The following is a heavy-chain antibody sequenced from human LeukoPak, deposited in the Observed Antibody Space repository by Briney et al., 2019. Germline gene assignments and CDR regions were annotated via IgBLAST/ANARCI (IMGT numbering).Heavy chain of an antibody. V-gene: IGHV1-2*02. CDR1: GYTFTGYY. J-gene: IGHJ3*02. CDR2: INPNSGGT. Sequence: GASVKVSCKASGYTFTGYYMHWVRQAPGQGLEWMGWINPNSGGTNYAQKFQGRVTMTRDTSISTAYMELSRLRSDDTAVYYCARESLPTTLTTGGAFDIWGQGTMVTVSS. D-gene: IGHD4-17*01. CDR3: ARESLPTTLTTGGAFDI.